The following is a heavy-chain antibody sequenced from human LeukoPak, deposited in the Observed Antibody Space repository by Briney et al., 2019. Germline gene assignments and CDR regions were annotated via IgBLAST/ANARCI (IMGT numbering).Heavy chain of an antibody. Sequence: ASVKVSCTPSVYTFTPYYIHWVRQAPGQGLEWMGWINPNSGGTNYAQKFQGRVTMTRDTSITTGYMDLSSLTSDDTAVYYCTRGTVTRGLDYWGQGPLVTVSS. J-gene: IGHJ4*02. D-gene: IGHD4-17*01. CDR3: TRGTVTRGLDY. CDR1: VYTFTPYY. CDR2: INPNSGGT. V-gene: IGHV1-2*02.